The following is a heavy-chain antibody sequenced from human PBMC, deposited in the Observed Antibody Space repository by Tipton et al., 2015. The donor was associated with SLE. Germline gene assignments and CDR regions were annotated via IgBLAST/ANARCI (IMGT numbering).Heavy chain of an antibody. V-gene: IGHV4-39*07. D-gene: IGHD6-19*01. CDR2: IYYSGST. Sequence: LRLSCTVSGGSISSSSYYWGWIRQPPGKGLEWIGSIYYSGSTYYNPSLKSRVTISVDTSKNQFSLKLGSVTAADTAVYYCARGGEAVAGTSYFQHWGQGTLVTVSS. J-gene: IGHJ1*01. CDR1: GGSISSSSYY. CDR3: ARGGEAVAGTSYFQH.